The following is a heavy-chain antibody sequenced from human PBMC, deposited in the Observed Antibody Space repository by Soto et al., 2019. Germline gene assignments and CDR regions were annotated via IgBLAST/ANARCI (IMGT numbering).Heavy chain of an antibody. CDR3: ARDSEDYGGNLRWDY. D-gene: IGHD4-17*01. CDR2: IYYNGNT. J-gene: IGHJ4*02. V-gene: IGHV4-30-4*01. CDR1: GGSISSGAYF. Sequence: PSETLSLTCTVSGGSISSGAYFWSWIRQPPGKGLEWIGYIYYNGNTYYIPSLKSRVAISRDTSKNQFSLELTSVTAADTAVYYCARDSEDYGGNLRWDYWGPGTLVTV.